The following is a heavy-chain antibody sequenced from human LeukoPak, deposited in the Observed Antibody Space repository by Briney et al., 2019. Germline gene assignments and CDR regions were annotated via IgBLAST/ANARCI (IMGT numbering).Heavy chain of an antibody. CDR2: IWYDGSNK. CDR3: ARDHDILTGYPTYYFDY. D-gene: IGHD3-9*01. CDR1: GFTFSSYG. J-gene: IGHJ4*02. Sequence: PGRSLRLSCAASGFTFSSYGMHWVRQAPGKGLEWVAVIWYDGSNKYYADSVKGRFTISRDNSRNTLYLHMNSLRAEDTAVYYCARDHDILTGYPTYYFDYWGQGTLVTVSS. V-gene: IGHV3-33*01.